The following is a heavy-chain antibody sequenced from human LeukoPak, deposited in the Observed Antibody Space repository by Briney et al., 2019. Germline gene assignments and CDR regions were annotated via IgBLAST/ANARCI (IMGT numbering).Heavy chain of an antibody. V-gene: IGHV3-33*01. CDR2: IWYDGSNK. Sequence: PGGSLRLSCAASGFTFSSYGMHWVRQAPGKGLEWVAVIWYDGSNKYYADSVKGRFTISRDNSKNTLYLQMNSLRAEDTAVYYCARDHYDFWSGSLGDYYGMDVWGQGTTVTVSS. J-gene: IGHJ6*02. CDR1: GFTFSSYG. D-gene: IGHD3-3*01. CDR3: ARDHYDFWSGSLGDYYGMDV.